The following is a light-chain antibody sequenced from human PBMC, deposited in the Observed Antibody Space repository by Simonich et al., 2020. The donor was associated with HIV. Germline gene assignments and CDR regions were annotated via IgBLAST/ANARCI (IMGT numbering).Light chain of an antibody. Sequence: QLVLTQSPSASASLGASVKLTCTLDSGQSSHAIAWHQQQPEKGPRYLMKLNSDGSHSKGDGIPDRFSGSSSGAGRYLTISSLQSEDEADYYCQTWGTGMAWVFGGGTKLTVL. J-gene: IGLJ3*02. CDR3: QTWGTGMAWV. CDR2: LNSDGSH. CDR1: SGQSSHA. V-gene: IGLV4-69*01.